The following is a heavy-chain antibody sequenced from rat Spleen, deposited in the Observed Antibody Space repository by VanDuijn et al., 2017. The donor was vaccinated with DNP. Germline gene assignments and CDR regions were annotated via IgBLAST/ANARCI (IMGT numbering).Heavy chain of an antibody. CDR3: TTDFERGY. CDR1: GITFTNSG. V-gene: IGHV5-19*01. D-gene: IGHD1-11*01. CDR2: ISASGGST. J-gene: IGHJ2*01. Sequence: EVQLVESGGGLVQPGRSLKLSCAASGITFTNSGMAWVRQAPKKGLEWVASISASGGSTSYRDSVKGRFTISRDNAKSTLYLQMDSLRSEDTATYYCTTDFERGYWGQGVMVTVSS.